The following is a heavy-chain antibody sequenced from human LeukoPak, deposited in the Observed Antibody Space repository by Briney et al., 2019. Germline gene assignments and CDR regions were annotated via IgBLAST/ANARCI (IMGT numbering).Heavy chain of an antibody. Sequence: GGSLRLSCAASGFTFSSYAMSWVRQAPGKGLEWVSAISGSGGSTYYVDSVKGRFTISRDNSKNTLYLQMNSLRAEDTAVYYCATPSRDGYNRYYFDYWGQGTLVTVSS. CDR2: ISGSGGST. CDR1: GFTFSSYA. J-gene: IGHJ4*02. D-gene: IGHD5-24*01. CDR3: ATPSRDGYNRYYFDY. V-gene: IGHV3-23*01.